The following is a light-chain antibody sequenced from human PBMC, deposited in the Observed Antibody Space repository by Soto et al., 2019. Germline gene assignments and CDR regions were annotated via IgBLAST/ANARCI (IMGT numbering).Light chain of an antibody. V-gene: IGLV2-14*03. Sequence: QSALTQPASVSGSPGQSITIYCTGTNSDVGGYNYVSWYQHHPGKVPKLIIYDVSNRPSGVSNRFSGSKSGNTASLTISGLQAQVEADYYCSSYTSSSTVVFGGVTKLNVL. CDR1: NSDVGGYNY. J-gene: IGLJ2*01. CDR3: SSYTSSSTVV. CDR2: DVS.